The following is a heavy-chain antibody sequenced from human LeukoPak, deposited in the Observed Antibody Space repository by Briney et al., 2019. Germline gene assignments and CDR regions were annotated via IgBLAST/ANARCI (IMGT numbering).Heavy chain of an antibody. CDR3: ARDNSVAGNYYYYYGMDV. CDR2: ISAYNGNT. Sequence: ASVKVSCKASGYTFTSYGISWVRQAPGQGLEWMGWISAYNGNTTYAQKLQGRVTMTTDTSTSTAYMELSSLRSEDTAVYYCARDNSVAGNYYYYYGMDVWGQGTTVTVSS. CDR1: GYTFTSYG. D-gene: IGHD6-19*01. V-gene: IGHV1-18*01. J-gene: IGHJ6*02.